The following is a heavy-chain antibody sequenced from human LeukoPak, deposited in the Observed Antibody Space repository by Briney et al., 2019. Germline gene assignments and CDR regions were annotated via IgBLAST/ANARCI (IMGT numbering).Heavy chain of an antibody. V-gene: IGHV4-39*02. J-gene: IGHJ3*02. CDR2: IYYSGRT. D-gene: IGHD6-19*01. Sequence: SETLSLTCSVSGDSVTRSDTCWDWIRHPPGKGLEWIGTIYYSGRTYYRPSLKSRATMSVDPSNNPSSRHLRAMTAADTAVYYCARPAGVWGHDAFDIWGEGTTVTVSS. CDR1: GDSVTRSDTC. CDR3: ARPAGVWGHDAFDI.